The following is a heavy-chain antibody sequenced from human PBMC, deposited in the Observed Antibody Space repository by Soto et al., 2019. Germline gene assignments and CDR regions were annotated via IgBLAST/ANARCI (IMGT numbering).Heavy chain of an antibody. CDR3: ARVDTFGGVIVFDL. D-gene: IGHD3-16*02. CDR1: GFTFSSYD. V-gene: IGHV3-13*01. Sequence: EVQLVESGGGLVQPGGSLRPSCAVSGFTFSSYDMHWVRQGTGKGLEWVSAIGTAGDTYSPGSVKGRFTISRENAKNSLYLQMNSLRAEDTAVYYCARVDTFGGVIVFDLWGRGTLVTVSS. J-gene: IGHJ2*01. CDR2: IGTAGDT.